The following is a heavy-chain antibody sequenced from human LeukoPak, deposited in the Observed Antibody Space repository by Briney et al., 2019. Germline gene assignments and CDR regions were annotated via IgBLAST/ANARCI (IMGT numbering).Heavy chain of an antibody. CDR1: GGTFSSYA. Sequence: SVKVSCKASGGTFSSYAISWVRQAPGQGLEWMGGIIPIFGTANYAQKFQGRVTITADESTSTAYMELSSLRSEDTAVYYCARVTSSGDYYYYYYMDVWGKGTTVTVSS. CDR3: ARVTSSGDYYYYYYMDV. D-gene: IGHD3-10*01. J-gene: IGHJ6*03. CDR2: IIPIFGTA. V-gene: IGHV1-69*13.